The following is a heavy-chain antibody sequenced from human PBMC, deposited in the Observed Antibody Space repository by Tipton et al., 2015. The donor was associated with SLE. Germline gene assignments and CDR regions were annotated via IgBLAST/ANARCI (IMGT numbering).Heavy chain of an antibody. Sequence: TLSLTCTVSGGSISSNTWWNWVRQPPGMGLEWIGEIYHSGNTYSNPSLKSRVTISVDTSKNQFSLKMSSVTAADTAVYYCARDTLGGLDYWGQGTLVTVSS. CDR1: GGSISSNTW. J-gene: IGHJ4*02. D-gene: IGHD7-27*01. CDR2: IYHSGNT. V-gene: IGHV4-4*02. CDR3: ARDTLGGLDY.